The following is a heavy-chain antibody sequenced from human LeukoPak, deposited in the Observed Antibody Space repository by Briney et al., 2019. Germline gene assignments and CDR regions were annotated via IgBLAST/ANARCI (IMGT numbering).Heavy chain of an antibody. V-gene: IGHV3-21*01. CDR3: ARELLTYSNHKLGHYMDV. CDR1: GFTFSSFG. CDR2: ISSSSNYI. Sequence: GGSLRLSCAASGFTFSSFGMNWVRQAPGKGLEWVSCISSSSNYIYYADSVKGRFTISRENAKNLLYLQMNSLRAEDTAVYYCARELLTYSNHKLGHYMDVWGKGTTVTVSS. J-gene: IGHJ6*03. D-gene: IGHD4-11*01.